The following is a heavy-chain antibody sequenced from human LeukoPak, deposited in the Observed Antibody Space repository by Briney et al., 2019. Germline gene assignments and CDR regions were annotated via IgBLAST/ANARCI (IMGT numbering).Heavy chain of an antibody. CDR1: GGSISSYY. D-gene: IGHD3-22*01. V-gene: IGHV4-4*07. CDR2: IYTSGST. CDR3: ASASSGYYYVGEGAFDI. Sequence: PSETLSLTCTVSGGSISSYYWSWIRQPAGKGLEWIGRIYTSGSTNYNPSLKRRVTISVDTSKNKFSLKLSSVTAADTAVYYCASASSGYYYVGEGAFDIWGQGTMVTVSS. J-gene: IGHJ3*02.